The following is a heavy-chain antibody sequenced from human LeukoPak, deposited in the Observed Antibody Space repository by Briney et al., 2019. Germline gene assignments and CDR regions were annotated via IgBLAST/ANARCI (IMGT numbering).Heavy chain of an antibody. CDR2: LSNSGDST. D-gene: IGHD3-22*01. Sequence: GGSLRLSCAASGFTFSTFAMYWVRQAPGKGLEWVSSLSNSGDSTYYAGSVKGRFIISRDNSKNTLYLQMNSLRAEDTALYYCATDTKHSSAHSYYYYMDVWGKGTTVTVSS. CDR3: ATDTKHSSAHSYYYYMDV. V-gene: IGHV3-23*01. CDR1: GFTFSTFA. J-gene: IGHJ6*03.